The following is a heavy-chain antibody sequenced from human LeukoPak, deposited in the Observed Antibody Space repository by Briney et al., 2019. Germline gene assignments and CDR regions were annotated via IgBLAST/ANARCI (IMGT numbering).Heavy chain of an antibody. CDR3: AKKPTHGKLVLKYYFDY. D-gene: IGHD6-6*01. Sequence: GGSLRLSCAASGFTFSSYAMSWVRQAPGKGLEWVSAISGSGGSTYYAGSVKGRFTISRDNSKNTLYLQMNSLRAEDTAVYYCAKKPTHGKLVLKYYFDYWGQGTLVTVSS. CDR2: ISGSGGST. J-gene: IGHJ4*02. CDR1: GFTFSSYA. V-gene: IGHV3-23*01.